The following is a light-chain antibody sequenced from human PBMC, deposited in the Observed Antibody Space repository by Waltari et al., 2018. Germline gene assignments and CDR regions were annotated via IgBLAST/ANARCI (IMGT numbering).Light chain of an antibody. CDR3: QQYGTSPLT. J-gene: IGKJ3*01. CDR2: GAS. V-gene: IGKV3-20*01. CDR1: QSVSSSY. Sequence: EIVLTQSPGILSLSPEERATLSCRASQSVSSSYVAWYQQKPGQAPRLLIYGASSRATGIPDRFSGSGSGTDFTLTIIRLEPEDFAVYYCQQYGTSPLTFGPGTKVDIK.